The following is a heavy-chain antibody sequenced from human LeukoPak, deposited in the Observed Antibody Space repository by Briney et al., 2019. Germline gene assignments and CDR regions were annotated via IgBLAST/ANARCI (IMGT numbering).Heavy chain of an antibody. CDR3: AKSPYDH. J-gene: IGHJ4*02. V-gene: IGHV3-23*01. CDR1: GFTFNSYA. Sequence: PGGSLRLSCAASGFTFNSYAMRWVRQAPGKGLEWVSLISGGDNNTYYADSMKGRSTISRDNSKNTVYLQVNSLRADDTAVYYCAKSPYDHWGQGTLVTVSS. CDR2: ISGGDNNT.